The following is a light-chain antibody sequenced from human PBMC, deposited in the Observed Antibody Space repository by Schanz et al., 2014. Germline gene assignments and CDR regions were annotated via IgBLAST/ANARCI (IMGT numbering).Light chain of an antibody. CDR3: QSYDSSLLWV. V-gene: IGLV1-40*01. CDR1: SSNIGAGYV. J-gene: IGLJ3*02. CDR2: DNN. Sequence: QSVLTQPPSVSGAPGQRVTISCTGSSSNIGAGYVVHWYQHLPGTAPKLLIYDNNNRPSGVPDRFSGSKSGTSASLAITGLQAEDEADYYCQSYDSSLLWVFGGGTKLTVL.